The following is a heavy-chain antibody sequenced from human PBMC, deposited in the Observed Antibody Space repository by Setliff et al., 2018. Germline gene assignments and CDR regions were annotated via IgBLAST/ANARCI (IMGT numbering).Heavy chain of an antibody. J-gene: IGHJ4*02. CDR2: MYHSGST. Sequence: SETLSLTCAVSGYSISSDYYWGWIRQPPGKGLEWIGSMYHSGSTYYNPSLKSRVTISVDTSKNQLSLKLNSVTAADTAVYYCARQIDYGDFQYFDYWGQGTLVTVS. CDR1: GYSISSDYY. V-gene: IGHV4-38-2*01. CDR3: ARQIDYGDFQYFDY. D-gene: IGHD4-17*01.